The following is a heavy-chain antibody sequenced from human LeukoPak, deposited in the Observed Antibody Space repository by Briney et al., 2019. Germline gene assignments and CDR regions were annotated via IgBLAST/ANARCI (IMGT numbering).Heavy chain of an antibody. CDR2: ISGSGGST. CDR1: GFIFSNYG. V-gene: IGHV3-23*01. J-gene: IGHJ4*02. CDR3: ARAGVPATCAPDY. D-gene: IGHD3-3*01. Sequence: GGSLRLSRAASGFIFSNYGMNWVRQAPGKGLEWVSGISGSGGSTYFADSVKGRFTISRDNSKSTLYLQMNSLRAEDTAVYYCARAGVPATCAPDYWGQGTLVTVSS.